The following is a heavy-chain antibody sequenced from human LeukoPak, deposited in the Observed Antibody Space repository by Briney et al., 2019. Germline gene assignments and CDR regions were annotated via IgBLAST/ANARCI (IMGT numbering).Heavy chain of an antibody. V-gene: IGHV3-23*01. J-gene: IGHJ6*03. CDR1: GFPFSSYA. D-gene: IGHD3-10*01. Sequence: GGSLRLSCAASGFPFSSYAMGWVRQAPRKGLEWVSAITASSGGTYYADSVKGRFTISRDNSKNTLYLQINSLRAEDTALYYCARETMVRGVLSSTYYMDVWGKGTTVTVSS. CDR3: ARETMVRGVLSSTYYMDV. CDR2: ITASSGGT.